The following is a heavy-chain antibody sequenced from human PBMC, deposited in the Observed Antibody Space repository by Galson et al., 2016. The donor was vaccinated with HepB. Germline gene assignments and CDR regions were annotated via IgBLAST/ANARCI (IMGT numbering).Heavy chain of an antibody. J-gene: IGHJ6*02. CDR3: ARVRDGYNTHFYYGMDV. D-gene: IGHD5-24*01. Sequence: SVKVSCKASGGTFNTYAVNWVRQAPGQGPEWLGGIIPIFAAANNTQKFQGRVTISADESTTIAHMDLSSLRYEDTAVYYCARVRDGYNTHFYYGMDVWGQGTSVTVS. CDR1: GGTFNTYA. CDR2: IIPIFAAA. V-gene: IGHV1-69*13.